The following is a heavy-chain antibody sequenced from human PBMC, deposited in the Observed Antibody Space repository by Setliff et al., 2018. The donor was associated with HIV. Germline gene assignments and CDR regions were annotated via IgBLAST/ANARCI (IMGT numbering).Heavy chain of an antibody. CDR2: LYVSGDT. Sequence: PSETLSLTCYVTDDPISSYYWSWVRQPAGKGLEWIGRLYVSGDTSYNPSLKSRVTVSLDTSKKHFSLKLKFVTAADTAVYYCALTGHRLLRGYMDVWGKGTTVTVSS. J-gene: IGHJ6*03. D-gene: IGHD2-15*01. CDR1: DDPISSYY. V-gene: IGHV4-4*07. CDR3: ALTGHRLLRGYMDV.